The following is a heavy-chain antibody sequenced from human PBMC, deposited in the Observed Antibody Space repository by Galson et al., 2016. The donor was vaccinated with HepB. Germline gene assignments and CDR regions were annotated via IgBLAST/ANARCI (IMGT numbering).Heavy chain of an antibody. J-gene: IGHJ4*02. V-gene: IGHV4-59*01. D-gene: IGHD1-20*01. CDR2: VHYTGAT. CDR3: ARVQNNFRR. Sequence: SETLSLTCTVTGGSFTSYYWSWIRQPPGKGLEWIWCVHYTGATNYNPSLKSRVTFSMDTSKGQFSLHLSSVTVADTAVYYCARVQNNFRRWVQGTLVTVSS. CDR1: GGSFTSYY.